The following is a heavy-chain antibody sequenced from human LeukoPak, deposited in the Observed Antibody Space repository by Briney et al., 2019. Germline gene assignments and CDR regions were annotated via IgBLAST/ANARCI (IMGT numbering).Heavy chain of an antibody. CDR2: IYPGDSDT. Sequence: GESLKISCKGSGCSFTSYWIGWVRQMPGKGLEWMGIIYPGDSDTRYSPSFQGQVTISADKSISTAYLQWSSLKASDTAMYYCARHDSSGYYLETHFDYWGQGTLVTVSS. V-gene: IGHV5-51*01. CDR1: GCSFTSYW. D-gene: IGHD3-22*01. J-gene: IGHJ4*02. CDR3: ARHDSSGYYLETHFDY.